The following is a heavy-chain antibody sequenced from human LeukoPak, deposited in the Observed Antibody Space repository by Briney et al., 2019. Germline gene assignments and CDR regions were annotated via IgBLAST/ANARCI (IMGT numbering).Heavy chain of an antibody. Sequence: SETLSLTCTVSGDSFTNNNYYWGWIRQPPGKGLEWIGSIYYSGNTYYNASLKSQVSISIDTSKNQFSLRLTSVTAADTAVYYCARQTGSGLFILPGGQGTLVTVSS. D-gene: IGHD3/OR15-3a*01. J-gene: IGHJ4*02. CDR1: GDSFTNNNYY. CDR3: ARQTGSGLFILP. V-gene: IGHV4-39*01. CDR2: IYYSGNT.